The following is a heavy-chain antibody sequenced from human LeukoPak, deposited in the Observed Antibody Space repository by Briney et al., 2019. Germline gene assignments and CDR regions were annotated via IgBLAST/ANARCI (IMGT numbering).Heavy chain of an antibody. CDR1: GYTFTSYD. V-gene: IGHV1-8*03. Sequence: ASVKASCKASGYTFTSYDINWVRQATGQGLEWMGWMNPNSGNTGYAQKFQGRVTITRNTSISTAYMELSSLTSEDTAVYYCARGRATVTTHWFDPWGQGTLVTVSS. CDR3: ARGRATVTTHWFDP. J-gene: IGHJ5*02. CDR2: MNPNSGNT. D-gene: IGHD4-11*01.